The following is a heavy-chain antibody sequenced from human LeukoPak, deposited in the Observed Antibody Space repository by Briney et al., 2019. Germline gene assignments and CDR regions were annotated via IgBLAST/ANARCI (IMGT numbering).Heavy chain of an antibody. D-gene: IGHD1-26*01. J-gene: IGHJ4*02. CDR3: ARHGPRSKRYIGPFDY. CDR2: IYYSGST. CDR1: GGSISSSSYY. Sequence: SETLSLTCTVSGGSISSSSYYWGWIRQPPGKGLEWIGSIYYSGSTYYNPSLKSRVTISVDTSKNQFSLKLSSVTAADTAVYYCARHGPRSKRYIGPFDYWGQGTLVTVSS. V-gene: IGHV4-39*01.